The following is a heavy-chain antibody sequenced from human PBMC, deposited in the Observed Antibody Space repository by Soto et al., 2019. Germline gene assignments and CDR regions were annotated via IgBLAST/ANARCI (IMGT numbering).Heavy chain of an antibody. CDR3: ARRYCSSTSCLHFDC. J-gene: IGHJ4*02. D-gene: IGHD2-2*01. CDR2: IFYNGNT. CDR1: GGSISSSSYY. Sequence: SETLSLTCTLSGGSISSSSYYWGWIRQPPGKGLEWIGSIFYNGNTYHNPSLKSRVTISVDTSKNQFSLRLSSVTAADTAMYYCARRYCSSTSCLHFDCWGQGTLVTVSS. V-gene: IGHV4-39*01.